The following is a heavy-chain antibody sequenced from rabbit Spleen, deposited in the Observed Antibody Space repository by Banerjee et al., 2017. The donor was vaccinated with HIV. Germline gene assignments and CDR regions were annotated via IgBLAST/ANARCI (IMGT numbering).Heavy chain of an antibody. D-gene: IGHD1-1*01. CDR3: ARVSSSASGYFTL. CDR1: GFTISNNY. Sequence: QLEESRGGLVTPGGSLKLSCKASGFTISNNYWMNWVRQAPGKGLEWIGYIDPLFGSTYYSSWVNGRFTVSSHNAQNTLYLHLNSLTAADTATYFCARVSSSASGYFTLWGQGTLVTVS. J-gene: IGHJ4*01. V-gene: IGHV1S7*01. CDR2: IDPLFGST.